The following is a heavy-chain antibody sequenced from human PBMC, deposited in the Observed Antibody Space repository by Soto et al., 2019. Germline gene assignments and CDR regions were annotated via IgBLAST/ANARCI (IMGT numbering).Heavy chain of an antibody. CDR2: ISAYNGNT. V-gene: IGHV1-18*04. CDR1: GYTFISYY. D-gene: IGHD3-9*01. J-gene: IGHJ4*02. CDR3: ARVGYYDILTGYYAYYFDY. Sequence: ASVKVSCKASGYTFISYYMHWVRQAPGQGLEWMGWISAYNGNTNYAQKLQGRVTMTTDTSTSTAYMELRSLRSDGTAVYYCARVGYYDILTGYYAYYFDYWGQGTLVTVSS.